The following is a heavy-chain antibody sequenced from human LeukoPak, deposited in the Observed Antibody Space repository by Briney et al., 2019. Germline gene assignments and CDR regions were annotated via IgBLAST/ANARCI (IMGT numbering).Heavy chain of an antibody. CDR3: AREESYSSSSPAFGY. CDR1: GGSISSGGYY. D-gene: IGHD6-6*01. Sequence: PSETLSLTCTVSGGSISSGGYYWSWIRQPPGKDLEWIGYIYHSGSTYYNPSLKSRVTISVDRSKNQFSLKLSSVTAADTAVYYCAREESYSSSSPAFGYWGQGTLVTVSS. CDR2: IYHSGST. J-gene: IGHJ4*02. V-gene: IGHV4-30-2*01.